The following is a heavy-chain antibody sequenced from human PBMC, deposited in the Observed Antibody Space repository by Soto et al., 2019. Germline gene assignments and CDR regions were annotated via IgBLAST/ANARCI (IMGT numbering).Heavy chain of an antibody. CDR3: ARDRYCSGGSCSYFDY. J-gene: IGHJ4*02. CDR2: IYTSGST. Sequence: SETLSLTCTVSGGSISSYYWSWIRQPAGKGLEWIGRIYTSGSTNYNPSLKSRVTMSVDTSKNQFSLKLSSVTAADTAVYYCARDRYCSGGSCSYFDYWGKGTLVTVSS. D-gene: IGHD2-15*01. CDR1: GGSISSYY. V-gene: IGHV4-4*07.